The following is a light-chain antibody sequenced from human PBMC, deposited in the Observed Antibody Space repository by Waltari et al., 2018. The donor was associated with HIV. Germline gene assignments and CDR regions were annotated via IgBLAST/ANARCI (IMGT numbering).Light chain of an antibody. CDR2: DVD. Sequence: QSALTQPPSVSGSPGQSVAISCTGTASDFASDERVSWYQQAPGTGPRLLIYDVDRRRPGVPVGFSGDKSGDTGSLVSSGLHEEDEAEYYCATYRSNDTLYAFGSGTGGTVL. CDR3: ATYRSNDTLYA. V-gene: IGLV2-18*02. J-gene: IGLJ1*01. CDR1: ASDFASDER.